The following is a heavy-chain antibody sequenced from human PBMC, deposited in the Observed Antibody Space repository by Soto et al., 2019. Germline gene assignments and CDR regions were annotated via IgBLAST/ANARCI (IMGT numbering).Heavy chain of an antibody. CDR3: ARDSSGWSYYFDY. D-gene: IGHD6-19*01. CDR1: GFTFSSYW. J-gene: IGHJ4*02. CDR2: IKQDGSEK. Sequence: GGSLRLSCAASGFTFSSYWMSWVRQAPGKGLEWVANIKQDGSEKYYVDSVKGRFTISRDNAKNSLYLQMNSLRAEDTAVYYCARDSSGWSYYFDYWGQGNLVTVS. V-gene: IGHV3-7*03.